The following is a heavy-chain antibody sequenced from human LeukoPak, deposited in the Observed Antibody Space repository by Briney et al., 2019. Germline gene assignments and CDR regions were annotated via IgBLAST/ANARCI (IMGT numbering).Heavy chain of an antibody. Sequence: SETLSLTCSVSGVSISDSNYHWYYWGWIRQPPGKGLERIGSISYDGTTHYSPSLQSRVSISVDTSKNQFSLKLNSLTAADTAIYYCARQYVPIRSKNNWFGPWGQGTLVSVSS. CDR3: ARQYVPIRSKNNWFGP. CDR1: GVSISDSNYHWYY. V-gene: IGHV4-39*01. CDR2: ISYDGTT. D-gene: IGHD3-10*02. J-gene: IGHJ5*02.